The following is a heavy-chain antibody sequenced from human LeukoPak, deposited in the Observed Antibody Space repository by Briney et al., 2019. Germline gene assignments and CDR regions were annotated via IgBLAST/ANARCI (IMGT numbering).Heavy chain of an antibody. CDR1: GFTFSDYT. Sequence: GGSLRLSCAASGFTFSDYTMNWVRLAPGKGLEWVSSISGSSNYIYYADSVKGRFTISRGNAKNSLYLQMNSLRAEDTAVYYCAVSFDFWGQGTLVTVSS. V-gene: IGHV3-21*01. CDR3: AVSFDF. CDR2: ISGSSNYI. D-gene: IGHD5/OR15-5a*01. J-gene: IGHJ4*02.